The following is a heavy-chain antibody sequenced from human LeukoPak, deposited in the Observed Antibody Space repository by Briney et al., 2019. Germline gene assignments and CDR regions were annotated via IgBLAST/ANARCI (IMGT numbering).Heavy chain of an antibody. CDR1: GGSISSSNW. V-gene: IGHV4-4*02. D-gene: IGHD2-15*01. CDR2: IYHSGST. CDR3: ARVFPYCSGGSCYDY. Sequence: PSGTLSLTCAVSGGSISSSNWWSWVRQPPGKGLERIGEIYHSGSTNYNPSLKSRVTISVDKSKNQFSLKLSSVTAADTAVYYCARVFPYCSGGSCYDYWGQGTLVTVSS. J-gene: IGHJ4*02.